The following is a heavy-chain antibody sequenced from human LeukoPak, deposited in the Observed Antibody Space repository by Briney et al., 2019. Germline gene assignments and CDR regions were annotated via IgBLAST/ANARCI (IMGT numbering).Heavy chain of an antibody. CDR3: ARPTTVTTRSIGYGMDV. V-gene: IGHV1-69*01. CDR2: IIPIFGTA. J-gene: IGHJ6*02. CDR1: GGTXSSYA. D-gene: IGHD4-17*01. Sequence: SVKVSCKASGGTXSSYAISWVRQAPGQGLEWMGGIIPIFGTANYAQKFQGRVTITADESTSTAYMELSSLRSEDTAVYYCARPTTVTTRSIGYGMDVWGQGTTVTVSS.